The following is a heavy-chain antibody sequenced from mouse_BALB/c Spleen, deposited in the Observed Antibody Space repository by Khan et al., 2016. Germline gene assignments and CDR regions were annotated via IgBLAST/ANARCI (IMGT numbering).Heavy chain of an antibody. CDR3: ERKGVWLPGAWFAY. J-gene: IGHJ3*01. CDR2: ISYSGST. CDR1: GYSITSDYA. V-gene: IGHV3-2*02. Sequence: EVQLQESGPGLVKPSQSLSLTCTVTGYSITSDYAWNWIRQFPGNKLEWMGYISYSGSTSYNPSLKSRISITRDTSKNQFFLQLNSVTTEVTATYYCERKGVWLPGAWFAYWGQGTLVTVSA.